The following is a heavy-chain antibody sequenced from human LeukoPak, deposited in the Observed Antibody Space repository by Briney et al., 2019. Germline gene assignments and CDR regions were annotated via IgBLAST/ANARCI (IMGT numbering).Heavy chain of an antibody. CDR1: GGSFSGYY. Sequence: SETLSLTCAVYGGSFSGYYWSWIRQPPGKGLEWIGEINHSGSTNYNPSLKSRVTISVDTSKNQFSLKLGSVTAADTAVYYCARAEDRRLSDAFDIWGQGTMVTVSS. V-gene: IGHV4-34*01. CDR3: ARAEDRRLSDAFDI. J-gene: IGHJ3*02. D-gene: IGHD3-16*01. CDR2: INHSGST.